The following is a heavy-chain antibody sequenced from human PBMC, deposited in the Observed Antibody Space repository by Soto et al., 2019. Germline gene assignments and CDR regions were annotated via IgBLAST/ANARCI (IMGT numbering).Heavy chain of an antibody. D-gene: IGHD3-16*01. V-gene: IGHV3-30*04. CDR3: ARVPGDMVSFLYIYPLDGREPLSDVDV. Sequence: QMQLVESGGGAVQPGRSLRLSCAASGFTFSYYPMHWVRQAPCKGLEWVAVISFDGSNKYYADSVKGRFTISRDNSKNTLYLQMYSLRGEDTAVYYCARVPGDMVSFLYIYPLDGREPLSDVDVWGQGTTVTVSS. J-gene: IGHJ6*02. CDR1: GFTFSYYP. CDR2: ISFDGSNK.